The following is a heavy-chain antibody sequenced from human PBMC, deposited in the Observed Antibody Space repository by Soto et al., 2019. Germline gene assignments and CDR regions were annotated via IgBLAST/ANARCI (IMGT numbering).Heavy chain of an antibody. CDR3: AKDVESGWYEAFDY. CDR1: GFAFSQYG. Sequence: GGSLRLSCTASGFAFSQYGMSWVRQAPGKGLEWVSSIRSFDYRTNYADSVKGRFTISRDNSKSTLSLQMNSLRAEDTAVYYCAKDVESGWYEAFDYWGPGTLVTVS. J-gene: IGHJ4*02. D-gene: IGHD6-19*01. CDR2: IRSFDYRT. V-gene: IGHV3-23*01.